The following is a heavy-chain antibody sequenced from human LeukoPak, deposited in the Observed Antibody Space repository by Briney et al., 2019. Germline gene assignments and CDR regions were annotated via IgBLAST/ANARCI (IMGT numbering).Heavy chain of an antibody. CDR1: GFTFSEHG. D-gene: IGHD1-1*01. CDR2: IKQDGGEK. CDR3: VEVGRTSLSLGR. Sequence: GRSLRLSCAVSGFTFSEHGMSWVRQAPGKGLEWVANIKQDGGEKHYVDSVKGRFTISRDNAQNLLYLQMNSLRGEDTAVYYCVEVGRTSLSLGRWGQGTLVTVSS. J-gene: IGHJ4*02. V-gene: IGHV3-7*03.